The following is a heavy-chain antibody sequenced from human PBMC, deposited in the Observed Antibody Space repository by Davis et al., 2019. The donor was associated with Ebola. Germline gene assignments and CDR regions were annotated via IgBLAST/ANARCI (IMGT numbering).Heavy chain of an antibody. Sequence: ESLKISCAASGFTASSNYMSWVRQAPGKGLEWVSVIYSGGSTYYADSVKGRFTISRDNSKNTLYLQMNSLRAEDTAVYYCASTMRLHLGETYDYWGQGTLVTVSS. J-gene: IGHJ4*02. D-gene: IGHD3-16*01. CDR3: ASTMRLHLGETYDY. CDR1: GFTASSNY. V-gene: IGHV3-53*01. CDR2: IYSGGST.